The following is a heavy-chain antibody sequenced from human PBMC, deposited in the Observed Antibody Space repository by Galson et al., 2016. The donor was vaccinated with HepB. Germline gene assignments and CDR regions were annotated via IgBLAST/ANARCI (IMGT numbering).Heavy chain of an antibody. CDR2: IYPGDSDT. J-gene: IGHJ4*02. V-gene: IGHV5-51*01. CDR3: ARLPLGYCSGGSCYQYFDS. D-gene: IGHD2-15*01. Sequence: QSGAEVKKPGESLQISCKGSGYSFTSYWIGWVRQMPGKGLEWMGIIYPGDSDTRYSPSFQGQVTISADKSISTSYLQWSRLKAPDSAMFYCARLPLGYCSGGSCYQYFDSWGQGTQVTVSS. CDR1: GYSFTSYW.